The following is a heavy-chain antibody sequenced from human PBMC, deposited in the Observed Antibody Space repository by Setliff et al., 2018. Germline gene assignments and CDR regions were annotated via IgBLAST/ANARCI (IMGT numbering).Heavy chain of an antibody. D-gene: IGHD3-10*01. CDR1: GASTNGGDYY. CDR2: VDFGGKT. J-gene: IGHJ4*02. Sequence: PSETLSLTCTVSGASTNGGDYYWSWIRQRPGKALEYIGYVDFGGKTDYNPSLKSRLTMSFDTSKNQFSLRLRSVSAADTAVYFCARRYFDSGSYFYFDYWGQGTLVTVSS. V-gene: IGHV4-30-4*08. CDR3: ARRYFDSGSYFYFDY.